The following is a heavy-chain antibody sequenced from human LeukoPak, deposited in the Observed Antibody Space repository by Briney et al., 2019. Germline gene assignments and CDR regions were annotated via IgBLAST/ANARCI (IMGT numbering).Heavy chain of an antibody. J-gene: IGHJ6*02. Sequence: PGGSLRLSCAASGFDFSKYEMNWVRQAPGKGLEWIAYISVRAGTIYYGDSAEGRFTISRGDAKNSLYLQMNSLRVEDTAIYYCAKDFPHYYETSHGMDVWGPGTTVSVS. CDR2: ISVRAGTI. CDR1: GFDFSKYE. D-gene: IGHD3-22*01. CDR3: AKDFPHYYETSHGMDV. V-gene: IGHV3-48*03.